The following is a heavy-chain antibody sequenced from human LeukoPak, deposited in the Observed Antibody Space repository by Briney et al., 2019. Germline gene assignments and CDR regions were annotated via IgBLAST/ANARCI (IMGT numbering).Heavy chain of an antibody. D-gene: IGHD2-15*01. CDR3: ATYTGSNAFDI. J-gene: IGHJ3*02. CDR1: GGSISSGDYY. V-gene: IGHV4-30-4*01. Sequence: SETLSLTCTVSGGSISSGDYYWSWIRQPPGKGLEWIGYIYYSGSTYYNPSLKSRVTISVDTSKNQFSLKLSSVTAADTAVYYCATYTGSNAFDIWGQGTMVTVSS. CDR2: IYYSGST.